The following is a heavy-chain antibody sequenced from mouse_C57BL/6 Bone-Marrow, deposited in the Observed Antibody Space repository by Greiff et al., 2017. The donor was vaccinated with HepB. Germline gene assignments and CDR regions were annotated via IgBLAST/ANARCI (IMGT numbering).Heavy chain of an antibody. D-gene: IGHD2-3*01. CDR3: ARSWLLNWYVDV. V-gene: IGHV1-69*01. J-gene: IGHJ1*03. CDR1: GYTFTSYW. Sequence: QVQLQQPGAELVMPGASVKLSCKASGYTFTSYWMHWVKQRPGQGLEWIGEIDPSDSYTNYNQKFKGKSTLTVDKSSSTAYMQLSSLTSEDSAVYYCARSWLLNWYVDVWGTGTTVTVSS. CDR2: IDPSDSYT.